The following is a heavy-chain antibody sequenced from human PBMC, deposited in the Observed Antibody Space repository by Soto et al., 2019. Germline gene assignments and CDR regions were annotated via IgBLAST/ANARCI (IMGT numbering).Heavy chain of an antibody. CDR3: AREGVWVYDRIAARLYVMDV. CDR1: GYSFTSLD. Sequence: ASVKVSCKASGYSFTSLDINWVRQATGQGLEWMGWMNPNSGNTGYAQKFQGRVTMTRNTSISTAYMGLSSLRSEDTAVYYCAREGVWVYDRIAARLYVMDVWGQGTTVTVSS. D-gene: IGHD6-6*01. CDR2: MNPNSGNT. J-gene: IGHJ6*02. V-gene: IGHV1-8*01.